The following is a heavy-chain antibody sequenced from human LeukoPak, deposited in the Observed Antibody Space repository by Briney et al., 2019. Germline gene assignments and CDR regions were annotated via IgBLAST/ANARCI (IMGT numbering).Heavy chain of an antibody. J-gene: IGHJ3*02. V-gene: IGHV3-7*01. CDR1: GFTFSTYL. D-gene: IGHD7-27*01. CDR2: IKQDGSEK. Sequence: PGGSLRLSCAASGFTFSTYLMSWVRQAPGKGLEWVANIKQDGSEKYYVDSVKGRFTISRDNAKNSLSLQMNSLRTEDTAVYYCARRQFNWGSAFDIWGQGTMVTVSS. CDR3: ARRQFNWGSAFDI.